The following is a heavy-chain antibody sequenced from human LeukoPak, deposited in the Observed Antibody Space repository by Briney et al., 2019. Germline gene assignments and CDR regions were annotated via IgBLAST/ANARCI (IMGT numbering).Heavy chain of an antibody. CDR3: ARDAIVGATYFDY. D-gene: IGHD1-26*01. CDR1: GGSISSGSYY. J-gene: IGHJ4*02. V-gene: IGHV4-61*02. CDR2: IYTSGST. Sequence: PSQTLSLTCTVSGGSISSGSYYWSWIRQPAGKGLEWIGRIYTSGSTNYNPSLKSRDTISVDTSKNQFSLKLSSVTAADTAVYYCARDAIVGATYFDYWGQGTLVTVSS.